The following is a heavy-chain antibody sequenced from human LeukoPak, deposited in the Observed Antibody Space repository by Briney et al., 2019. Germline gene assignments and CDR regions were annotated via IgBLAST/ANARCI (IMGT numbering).Heavy chain of an antibody. D-gene: IGHD3-9*01. V-gene: IGHV4-4*07. CDR1: AGSISSDY. Sequence: SETLSLTCTVSAGSISSDYWRWIRQLAGKGREGSGRTYTGGSTNYNPTIKTPVTMPVDTSKNQFSLKLSSVTAADTAVYYCARGFYDILTGNDWFDPWGQGTLVTVSS. CDR2: TYTGGST. J-gene: IGHJ5*02. CDR3: ARGFYDILTGNDWFDP.